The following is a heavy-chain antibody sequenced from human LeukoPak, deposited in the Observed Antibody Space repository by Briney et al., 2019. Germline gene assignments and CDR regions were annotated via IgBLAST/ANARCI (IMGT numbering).Heavy chain of an antibody. CDR1: GFTFSNAW. Sequence: GGPLRLSCAASGFTFSNAWMSWVRQAPGKGLDLVGRIKSKTDGGTTDYAAPVKGRFTISRDDSKNTLYLQMNSLKTEDTAVYYCTTNYDILTGYRFDYWGQGTLVTVSS. J-gene: IGHJ4*02. CDR2: IKSKTDGGTT. D-gene: IGHD3-9*01. CDR3: TTNYDILTGYRFDY. V-gene: IGHV3-15*01.